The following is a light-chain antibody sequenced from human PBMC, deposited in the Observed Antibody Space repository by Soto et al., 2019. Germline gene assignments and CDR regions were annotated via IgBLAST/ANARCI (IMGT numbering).Light chain of an antibody. Sequence: SPSAVRGAVGDRVSLTWRASQIISNWLAWYQQKPGQVPSLLIYKASNLESEVPSRFSGSGSGTEFTLTIASLQPDDCAIYYCQQYNRYPWTFGQGTRVE. CDR3: QQYNRYPWT. CDR1: QIISNW. CDR2: KAS. J-gene: IGKJ1*01. V-gene: IGKV1-5*03.